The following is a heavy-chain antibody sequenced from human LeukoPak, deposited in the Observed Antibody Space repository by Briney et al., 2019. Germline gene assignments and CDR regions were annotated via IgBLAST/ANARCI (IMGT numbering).Heavy chain of an antibody. Sequence: ASVKVSCKASGYTFTGYYMHWVRQAPGQGLEWMGWINPNSGGTNYAQRFQGWVTMTRDTSISTAYMELSRLRSDDTAVYYCARGCDCSGGSCYLDYWGQGTLVTVSS. V-gene: IGHV1-2*04. CDR2: INPNSGGT. CDR3: ARGCDCSGGSCYLDY. CDR1: GYTFTGYY. J-gene: IGHJ4*02. D-gene: IGHD2-15*01.